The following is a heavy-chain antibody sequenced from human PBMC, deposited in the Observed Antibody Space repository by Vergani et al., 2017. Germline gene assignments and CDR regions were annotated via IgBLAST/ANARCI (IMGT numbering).Heavy chain of an antibody. J-gene: IGHJ4*02. CDR1: GGSISGYY. CDR3: ERALFXTVVRGIRRNYFDY. D-gene: IGHD3-10*01. V-gene: IGHV4-34*01. CDR2: INHSGST. Sequence: QVQLQQWGAGLLKPSETLSLTCAVYGGSISGYYWSWIRQPPGKGLEWIGEINHSGSTNYNPSLKSRVTISVDTSKNQFSLKLSSVTAADTAVYYCERALFXTVVRGIRRNYFDYWGQGTLVTVSS.